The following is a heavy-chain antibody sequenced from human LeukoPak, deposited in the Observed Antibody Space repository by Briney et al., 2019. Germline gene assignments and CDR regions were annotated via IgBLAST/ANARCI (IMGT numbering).Heavy chain of an antibody. CDR3: AKDLAYYYGSGFDY. CDR1: GFTFSSYA. Sequence: GGSLRLSCAASGFTFSSYAMSWVRQAPGKGLEWVSAISGGGGSTYYADSVKGRFTISRDNSKNTLYLQMNSLRAEDTAVCYCAKDLAYYYGSGFDYWGQGTLVTVSS. D-gene: IGHD3-10*01. V-gene: IGHV3-23*01. J-gene: IGHJ4*02. CDR2: ISGGGGST.